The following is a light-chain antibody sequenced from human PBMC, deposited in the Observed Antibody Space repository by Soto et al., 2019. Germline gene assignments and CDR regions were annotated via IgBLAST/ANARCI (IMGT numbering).Light chain of an antibody. J-gene: IGLJ1*01. V-gene: IGLV1-40*01. CDR1: SSNIGAHYD. CDR2: GNS. CDR3: QSYDSSLSGYV. Sequence: QSVLTQPPSVSGAPGQRVTMSCTGSSSNIGAHYDVHWYQQLPGTAPKLLIYGNSNRPSGVPDRFSGSKSGTSASLAITGLQAEDEADYYCQSYDSSLSGYVFGTGTKVTVL.